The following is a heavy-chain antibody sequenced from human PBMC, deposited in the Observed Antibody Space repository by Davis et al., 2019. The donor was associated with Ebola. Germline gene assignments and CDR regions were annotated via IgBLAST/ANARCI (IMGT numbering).Heavy chain of an antibody. J-gene: IGHJ6*04. CDR2: ISGSGGTT. CDR1: GFTFSSYA. D-gene: IGHD3-3*01. Sequence: GESLKISCAASGFTFSSYAMSWVCQAPGKGLEWVSAISGSGGTTYYAGSVKGRFTVSRDNSKKTMYLQMNSLRAEDTAVYYCAKSGLSFGVVKYHYGMDVWGKGTTVTVSS. CDR3: AKSGLSFGVVKYHYGMDV. V-gene: IGHV3-23*01.